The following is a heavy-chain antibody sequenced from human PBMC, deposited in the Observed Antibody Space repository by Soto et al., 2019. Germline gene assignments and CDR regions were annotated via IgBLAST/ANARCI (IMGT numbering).Heavy chain of an antibody. CDR1: GFSLSTSGVG. J-gene: IGHJ1*01. D-gene: IGHD3-10*01. V-gene: IGHV2-5*02. CDR3: AHSPNYHGSGSNEYFQH. Sequence: QITLKESGPTLVKPTPTLTLTCTFSGFSLSTSGVGVGWVRQPPGKALEWLALIYWDDDKRYSPSLKSRLTITKDTSKKQGVHTLTNMYPVDTATYDCAHSPNYHGSGSNEYFQHWGQGTLVTVSS. CDR2: IYWDDDK.